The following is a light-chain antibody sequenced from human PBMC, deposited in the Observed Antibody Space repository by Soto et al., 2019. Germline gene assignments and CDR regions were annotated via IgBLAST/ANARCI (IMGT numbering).Light chain of an antibody. CDR1: SSDVGGYNY. CDR2: EVS. V-gene: IGLV2-14*01. CDR3: SSYTSSSTRV. Sequence: QSALTQPASVSESPGQSITISCTGTSSDVGGYNYVSWYQQHPGKAPKLMIYEVSNRPSGVSNRFSGSKSGNTASLTISGLQAEDEAEYYCSSYTSSSTRVFGGGTKLTVL. J-gene: IGLJ3*02.